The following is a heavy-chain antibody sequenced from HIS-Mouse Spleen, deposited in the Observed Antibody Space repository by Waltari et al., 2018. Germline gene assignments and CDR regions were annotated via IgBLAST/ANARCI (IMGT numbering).Heavy chain of an antibody. CDR2: SNPNSGGT. D-gene: IGHD3-16*01. CDR1: GYTFTVYS. V-gene: IGHV1-2*02. J-gene: IGHJ3*02. CDR3: ARDSPTKLGGDAFDS. Sequence: QVQLVQSGAEVKKPGASVKVTCKASGYTFTVYSLHWVRQAPGQGLEWVGGSNPNSGGTNDAQKFQGRVTMTRDAAISTAYMELSRLRFDDTAVYYCARDSPTKLGGDAFDSWGPGTRVTVSS.